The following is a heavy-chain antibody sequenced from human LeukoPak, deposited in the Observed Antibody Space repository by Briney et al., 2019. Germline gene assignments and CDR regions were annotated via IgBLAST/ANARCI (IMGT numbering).Heavy chain of an antibody. CDR1: GGSISSSSYY. V-gene: IGHV4-39*01. Sequence: SETLSLTCTVSGGSISSSSYYWGWIRQPPGKGLEWIGSIYYSGSTYYNPSLKSRVTISVDTSKNQFSLKLSSVTAADTAVYYCAGHFKFWGPMVRGVPWFDPWGQGTLVTVSS. J-gene: IGHJ5*02. D-gene: IGHD3-10*01. CDR3: AGHFKFWGPMVRGVPWFDP. CDR2: IYYSGST.